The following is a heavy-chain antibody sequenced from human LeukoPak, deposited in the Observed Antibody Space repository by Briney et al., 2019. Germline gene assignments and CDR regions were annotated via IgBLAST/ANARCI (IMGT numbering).Heavy chain of an antibody. D-gene: IGHD2-21*02. CDR3: ARSRTYCGGDCPFDY. CDR2: IYYSGST. CDR1: AGSVGSYY. Sequence: PSETLSLTCTVSAGSVGSYYWSWIRQPPGKGLEWIAYIYYSGSTNYNPSLKSRVTISVDTSKNQFSLKLSSVTAADTAVYYCARSRTYCGGDCPFDYWGQGTLVTVPS. J-gene: IGHJ4*02. V-gene: IGHV4-59*02.